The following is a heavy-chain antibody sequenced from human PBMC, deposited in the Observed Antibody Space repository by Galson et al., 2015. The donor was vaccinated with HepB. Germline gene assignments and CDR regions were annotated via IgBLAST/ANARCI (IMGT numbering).Heavy chain of an antibody. D-gene: IGHD2-15*01. CDR1: GYTFTGYY. V-gene: IGHV1-2*02. Sequence: SVKVSCKASGYTFTGYYMHWVRQAPGQGLEWMGWINPNSGGTNYAQKFQGRVTMTRDTSISTAYMELSRLRSDDTAVYYCARLVCSGGSCYPFFDYWGQGTLVTVSS. CDR3: ARLVCSGGSCYPFFDY. CDR2: INPNSGGT. J-gene: IGHJ4*02.